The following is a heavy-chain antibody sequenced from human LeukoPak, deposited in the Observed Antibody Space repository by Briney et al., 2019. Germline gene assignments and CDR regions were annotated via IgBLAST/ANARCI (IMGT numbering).Heavy chain of an antibody. D-gene: IGHD6-19*01. CDR1: GFTFSSYS. CDR3: ARCLSPGYSSGWYPVDAFDI. CDR2: ISSSSSTI. J-gene: IGHJ3*02. V-gene: IGHV3-48*01. Sequence: GGSLRLSCAASGFTFSSYSMNWVRQAPGKGLEWVSYISSSSSTIYYADSVKGRFTISRDNAKNSLYLQMNSLGAEDTAVYYCARCLSPGYSSGWYPVDAFDIWGQGTMVTVSS.